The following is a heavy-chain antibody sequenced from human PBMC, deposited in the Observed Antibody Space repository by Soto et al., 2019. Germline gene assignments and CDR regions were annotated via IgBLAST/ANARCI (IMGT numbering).Heavy chain of an antibody. Sequence: GGSLRLSCAASGFTFSAYGMHWVRQAPGKGLERVAVISNDGNNKYHADSVKGRFTISRDNSKNTLYLQMNNLRAEDTAVYYCAKDSGIGSADYYFDYWGQGTLVTVSS. CDR1: GFTFSAYG. J-gene: IGHJ4*02. CDR3: AKDSGIGSADYYFDY. D-gene: IGHD3-10*01. CDR2: ISNDGNNK. V-gene: IGHV3-30*18.